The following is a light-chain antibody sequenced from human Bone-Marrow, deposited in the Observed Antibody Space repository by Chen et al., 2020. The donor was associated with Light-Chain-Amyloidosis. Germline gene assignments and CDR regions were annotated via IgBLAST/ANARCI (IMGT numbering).Light chain of an antibody. Sequence: SYVLTPPSSVSVAPGQTATIACGGNNIGSTSVHWYQQTPGQAPLLVVYDDSDRPSGIPERVSGSNSGNTATLTISRVEAGDGADYYCQVWDRSSDRPVFGGGTKLTVL. CDR2: DDS. J-gene: IGLJ3*02. CDR1: NIGSTS. V-gene: IGLV3-21*02. CDR3: QVWDRSSDRPV.